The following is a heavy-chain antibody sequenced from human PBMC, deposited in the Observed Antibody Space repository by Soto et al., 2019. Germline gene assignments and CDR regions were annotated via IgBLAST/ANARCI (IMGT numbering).Heavy chain of an antibody. CDR3: ARMYSSGSGWFHP. CDR1: GYSITAGGYY. V-gene: IGHV4-39*06. J-gene: IGHJ5*02. D-gene: IGHD6-19*01. Sequence: SETLSLTCFVSGYSITAGGYYWSWIRHHPGKGLEWIGSFYSSGSIIYNPSLRSRVSISGDTSSNQFPMSLTSVTAADTARYYCARMYSSGSGWFHPWGQGTLVTVSS. CDR2: FYSSGSI.